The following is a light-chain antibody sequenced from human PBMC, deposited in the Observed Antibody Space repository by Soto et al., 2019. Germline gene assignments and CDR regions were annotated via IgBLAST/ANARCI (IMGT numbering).Light chain of an antibody. CDR3: QSYDSSLTTFV. CDR1: SSNIGAEYD. J-gene: IGLJ1*01. Sequence: QSVLTQPPSVSGAPGQRVAISCTGSSSNIGAEYDVHWYQQLPGTAPKRLIYGGNNRPSGVPDRFSGSKSGTSASLAITGLQPEDEADYYCQSYDSSLTTFVFGTGTKAPS. V-gene: IGLV1-40*01. CDR2: GGN.